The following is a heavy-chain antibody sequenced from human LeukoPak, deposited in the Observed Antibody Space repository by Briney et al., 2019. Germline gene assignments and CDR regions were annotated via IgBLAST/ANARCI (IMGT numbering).Heavy chain of an antibody. Sequence: GGSLRLSCAASGFTFSSYGMHWVRQAPGKGLEWVAVILYDGSNKYYADSVKGRFTISRDNSKNTLYLQMNSLRAEDTAVYYCAKDFAAGYSYGTFDYWGQGTLVTVSS. V-gene: IGHV3-30*18. CDR2: ILYDGSNK. J-gene: IGHJ4*02. D-gene: IGHD5-18*01. CDR1: GFTFSSYG. CDR3: AKDFAAGYSYGTFDY.